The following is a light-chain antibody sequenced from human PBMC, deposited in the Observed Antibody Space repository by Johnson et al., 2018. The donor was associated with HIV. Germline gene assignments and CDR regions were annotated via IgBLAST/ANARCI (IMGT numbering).Light chain of an antibody. Sequence: QSVLTQPPSVSAAPGQKVTISCSGSSSNIGHNYVSWYQQLPGTAPKLLIYENNKRPSAIADRFSGSQSGTSATLGITGLQIGDAAAYYCGTWDSSLSAGYVFGTGTKVTVL. CDR2: ENN. J-gene: IGLJ1*01. CDR1: SSNIGHNY. CDR3: GTWDSSLSAGYV. V-gene: IGLV1-51*02.